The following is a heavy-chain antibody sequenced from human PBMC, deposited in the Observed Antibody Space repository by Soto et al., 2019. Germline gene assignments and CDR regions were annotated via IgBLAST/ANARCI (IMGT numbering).Heavy chain of an antibody. CDR2: IYYSGST. V-gene: IGHV4-59*01. Sequence: SETLSLTCTVSGGSISSYYWSWIRQPPGKGLEWIGYIYYSGSTNYNPSLKSRVTISVDASKNQFSLKLSSVTAADTAVYYCARVQDNSSGWYPYYYYGMDVWGQGTTVT. J-gene: IGHJ6*02. CDR1: GGSISSYY. D-gene: IGHD6-19*01. CDR3: ARVQDNSSGWYPYYYYGMDV.